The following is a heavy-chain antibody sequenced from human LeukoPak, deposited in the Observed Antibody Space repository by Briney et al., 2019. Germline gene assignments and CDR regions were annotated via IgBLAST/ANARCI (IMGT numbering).Heavy chain of an antibody. Sequence: GGSLRLSCAASRFPFSNYAMSWVRQAPGKGLEWVSAISGSGLRTYYANSVKGRFTISRDNSKNTLYLQLNSLRADDTALYYCAKTDYGDYPHDFDYWGQGALVTVSS. V-gene: IGHV3-23*01. CDR2: ISGSGLRT. CDR3: AKTDYGDYPHDFDY. CDR1: RFPFSNYA. J-gene: IGHJ4*02. D-gene: IGHD4-17*01.